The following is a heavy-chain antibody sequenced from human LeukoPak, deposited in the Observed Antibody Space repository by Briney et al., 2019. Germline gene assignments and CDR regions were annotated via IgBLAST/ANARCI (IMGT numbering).Heavy chain of an antibody. J-gene: IGHJ4*02. Sequence: QAGGSLRLSCAASGFTVSSNYMSWVRQAPGKGLEWVSVIYSGGGSTYYADSVKGRFTISRDNSKNTLYLQMNSLRAEDTAVYYCARDGGSRYFDYWGQGILVTVSS. V-gene: IGHV3-66*01. CDR1: GFTVSSNY. CDR2: IYSGGGST. D-gene: IGHD3-22*01. CDR3: ARDGGSRYFDY.